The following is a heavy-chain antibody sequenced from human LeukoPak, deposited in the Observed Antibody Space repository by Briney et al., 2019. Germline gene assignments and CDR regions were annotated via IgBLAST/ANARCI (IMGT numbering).Heavy chain of an antibody. Sequence: GGSLRLSCAASGFTFSSYAMSWVRQAPGKGLEWVSAISGSGGSTYYADSVKGRFTISRDNSKNTLYLQMNSLRAEDTAVYYCAKAYGSGSYYNNWFDPWGRGTLVTVSS. CDR1: GFTFSSYA. V-gene: IGHV3-23*01. J-gene: IGHJ5*02. D-gene: IGHD3-10*01. CDR2: ISGSGGST. CDR3: AKAYGSGSYYNNWFDP.